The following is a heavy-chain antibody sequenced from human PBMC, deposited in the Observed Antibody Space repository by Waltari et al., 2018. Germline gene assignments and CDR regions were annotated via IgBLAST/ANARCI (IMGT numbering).Heavy chain of an antibody. V-gene: IGHV4-4*02. J-gene: IGHJ6*02. CDR3: ASLRGAAYYYYYGMDV. D-gene: IGHD1-26*01. Sequence: QVQLQESGPGLVKPSGTLSLTCAVSGGSISSSNWWSWVRQPPGKGLEWIGEIYHSGSTNYNPSLKSRVTISVDKSKNQFSLKLSSGTAADTAVYYCASLRGAAYYYYYGMDVWGQGTTVTVSS. CDR2: IYHSGST. CDR1: GGSISSSNW.